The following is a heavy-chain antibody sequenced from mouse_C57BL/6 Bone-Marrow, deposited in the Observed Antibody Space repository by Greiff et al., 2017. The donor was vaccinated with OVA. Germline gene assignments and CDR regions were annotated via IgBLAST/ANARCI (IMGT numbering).Heavy chain of an antibody. D-gene: IGHD1-1*01. J-gene: IGHJ3*01. CDR3: AIYGSRTEFAY. Sequence: QVQLQQSGPGLVQPSQSLSITCTVSGFSLTSYGVHWVRQPPGKGLEWLGVIWRGGSTDYNAAFISRLSISKDNSKSQVFFKMNSLQADDTAIYYCAIYGSRTEFAYWGQGTLVTVSA. CDR1: GFSLTSYG. CDR2: IWRGGST. V-gene: IGHV2-4*01.